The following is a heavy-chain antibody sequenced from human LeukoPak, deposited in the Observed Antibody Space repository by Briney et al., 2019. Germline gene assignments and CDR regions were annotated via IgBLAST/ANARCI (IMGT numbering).Heavy chain of an antibody. D-gene: IGHD3-10*01. CDR2: IYYSGST. Sequence: SETLSLTCTVSGGSISSYYWSWIRQPPGKGLEWIGYIYYSGSTNYNPSLKSRVIISVDTSKNQFSLKLSSVTAADTAVYYCARRALWFGELLPDDAFDIWGQGTMVTVSS. J-gene: IGHJ3*02. CDR1: GGSISSYY. CDR3: ARRALWFGELLPDDAFDI. V-gene: IGHV4-59*08.